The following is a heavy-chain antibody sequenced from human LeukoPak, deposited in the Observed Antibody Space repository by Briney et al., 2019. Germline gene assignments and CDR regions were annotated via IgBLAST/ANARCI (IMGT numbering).Heavy chain of an antibody. Sequence: SETLSLTCAVYGGSFSGYYWSWIRQPPGKGLEWIGEINHSGSTNYNPSLKSRVTISVDTSKNQFSLKLSSVTAADTAVYYCASITMVRGVSYYYYMDVWGKGTTVTISS. CDR2: INHSGST. CDR3: ASITMVRGVSYYYYMDV. CDR1: GGSFSGYY. D-gene: IGHD3-10*01. V-gene: IGHV4-34*01. J-gene: IGHJ6*03.